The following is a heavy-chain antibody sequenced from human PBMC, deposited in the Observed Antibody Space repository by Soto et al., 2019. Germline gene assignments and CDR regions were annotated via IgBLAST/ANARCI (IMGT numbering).Heavy chain of an antibody. CDR3: ARGRYDSPMAPGY. J-gene: IGHJ4*02. Sequence: PVGSLSLSCAASGFTFSSYWMHWVRQAPGKGLVWVSRINPDGSATNYADSVKGRFTISRDNAKNTLYLQMNSLRAEDTAVFYCARGRYDSPMAPGYWGQGTRVIVSS. CDR1: GFTFSSYW. D-gene: IGHD3-16*01. V-gene: IGHV3-74*01. CDR2: INPDGSAT.